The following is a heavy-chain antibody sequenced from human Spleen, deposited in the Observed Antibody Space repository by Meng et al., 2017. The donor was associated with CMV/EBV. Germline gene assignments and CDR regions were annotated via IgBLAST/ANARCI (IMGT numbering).Heavy chain of an antibody. CDR1: GFTFSSYE. Sequence: GESLKISCAASGFTFSSYEMNWVRQAPGKGLEWVSYISSSGSTIYYADSVKGRFTISRDNAKNTLYLQMNSLRAEDAAVYYCARDLSDSYGPTNNFDHWGQGTLVTVSS. CDR3: ARDLSDSYGPTNNFDH. V-gene: IGHV3-48*03. D-gene: IGHD5-18*01. J-gene: IGHJ4*02. CDR2: ISSSGSTI.